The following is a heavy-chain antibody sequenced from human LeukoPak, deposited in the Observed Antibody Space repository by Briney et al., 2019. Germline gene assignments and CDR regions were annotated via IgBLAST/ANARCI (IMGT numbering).Heavy chain of an antibody. Sequence: GGSLRLSCAASGFTVSSNYMSWVRQAPGRGLEWVSVIYSGGSTYYADSVEGRFTISRDNSKNTLYLQMNSLRAEDTAVYYCARSGWSIPHYWGQGTLVTVSS. CDR2: IYSGGST. V-gene: IGHV3-66*01. CDR3: ARSGWSIPHY. CDR1: GFTVSSNY. J-gene: IGHJ4*02. D-gene: IGHD6-19*01.